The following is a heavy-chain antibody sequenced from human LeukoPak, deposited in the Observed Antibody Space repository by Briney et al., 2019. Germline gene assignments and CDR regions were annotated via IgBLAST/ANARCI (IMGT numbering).Heavy chain of an antibody. D-gene: IGHD1-26*01. J-gene: IGHJ4*02. CDR2: ISYDGSNK. CDR1: GFTFSSYA. V-gene: IGHV3-30-3*01. Sequence: QTGGSLRLSCAASGFTFSSYAMHWVRQAPGKGLEWVAVISYDGSNKYYADSVKGRFTISRDNSKNTLYLQMNSLRAEDTAVYYCARDRNSGSYFDYWGQGTLVTVSS. CDR3: ARDRNSGSYFDY.